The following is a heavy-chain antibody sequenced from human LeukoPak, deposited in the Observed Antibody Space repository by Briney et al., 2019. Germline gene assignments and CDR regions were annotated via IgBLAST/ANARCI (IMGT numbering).Heavy chain of an antibody. J-gene: IGHJ3*02. V-gene: IGHV3-23*01. CDR3: AKGRGYCSGGSCYSGLDAFDI. CDR1: GFTFSSYA. Sequence: GGSLRLSCAASGFTFSSYAMSWVRQAPGKGLEWVSAISGSGGSTYYADSVKGRFTISRDNSKNTLYLQMNSLRAEDTAVYYCAKGRGYCSGGSCYSGLDAFDIWGQGTMVTVPS. CDR2: ISGSGGST. D-gene: IGHD2-15*01.